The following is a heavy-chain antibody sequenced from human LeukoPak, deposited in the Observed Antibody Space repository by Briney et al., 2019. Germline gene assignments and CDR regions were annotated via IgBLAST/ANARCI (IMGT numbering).Heavy chain of an antibody. CDR2: IYPGDSDT. CDR3: ARHCSGGSCYSGSEAFDI. Sequence: GESLKISCKGSGYSFTSYWIGWVRQMPGKGLEWMGIIYPGDSDTRYSPSFQGQVTISADKSVSTAYLQWSSLKASDTAMYYCARHCSGGSCYSGSEAFDIWGQGTMVTGSS. J-gene: IGHJ3*02. V-gene: IGHV5-51*01. CDR1: GYSFTSYW. D-gene: IGHD2-15*01.